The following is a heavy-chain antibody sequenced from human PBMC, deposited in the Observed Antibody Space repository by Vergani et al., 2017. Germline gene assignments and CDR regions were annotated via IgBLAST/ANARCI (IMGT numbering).Heavy chain of an antibody. Sequence: QVQLVESGGGVVQPGRSLRLSCAASGFTFSSYGMHWVRQAPGKGLEWVAVIWYDGSNKYYADSVKGRFTISRDNSKNTLYLQMNSLRAEDTAVYYCSKDRSSSWLAFDIWGQGTMVTVSS. J-gene: IGHJ3*02. CDR1: GFTFSSYG. CDR3: SKDRSSSWLAFDI. D-gene: IGHD6-13*01. V-gene: IGHV3-33*06. CDR2: IWYDGSNK.